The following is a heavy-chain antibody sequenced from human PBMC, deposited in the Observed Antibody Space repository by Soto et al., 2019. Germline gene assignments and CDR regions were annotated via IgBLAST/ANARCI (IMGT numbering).Heavy chain of an antibody. CDR3: AKEYDYSNFYYYYYGMDV. J-gene: IGHJ6*02. D-gene: IGHD4-4*01. V-gene: IGHV3-23*01. CDR1: GFTFSSYA. CDR2: ISGSGGST. Sequence: GGSLRLSCAASGFTFSSYAMSWVRQAPGKGLEWVSAISGSGGSTYYADSVKGRLTISRDNSKNTLYLQMNSLRAEDTAVYYCAKEYDYSNFYYYYYGMDVWGQGTTVTVSS.